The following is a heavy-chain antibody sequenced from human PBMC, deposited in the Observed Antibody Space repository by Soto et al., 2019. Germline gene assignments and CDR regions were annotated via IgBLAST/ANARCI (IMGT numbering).Heavy chain of an antibody. J-gene: IGHJ4*02. V-gene: IGHV3-74*01. D-gene: IGHD2-15*01. CDR1: GFTFSSYW. CDR2: INSDWSST. Sequence: EVQLVESGGGLVQPGGSLRLSCAASGFTFSSYWMHWVRQAPGKGLVWVSRINSDWSSTSYADSVKGRFTISRDNAKNKLYLQMNSLRAEDTAVYYCIRTSLVVAAATREDYWGQGTLVTVSS. CDR3: IRTSLVVAAATREDY.